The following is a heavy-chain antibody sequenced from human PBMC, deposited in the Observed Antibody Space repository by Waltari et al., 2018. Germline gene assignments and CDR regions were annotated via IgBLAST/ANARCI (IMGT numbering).Heavy chain of an antibody. Sequence: QVQLVQSGAEVKKPGSSVKVSCKASGGTFSSYAISWVRQAPGQGLEWMGGIIPIFGTANDAQKFQGRVTITADESTSTAYMELSSLRSEDTAVYYCARGYYDSSGFLFDYWGQGTLVTVSS. CDR2: IIPIFGTA. D-gene: IGHD3-22*01. CDR1: GGTFSSYA. V-gene: IGHV1-69*01. J-gene: IGHJ4*02. CDR3: ARGYYDSSGFLFDY.